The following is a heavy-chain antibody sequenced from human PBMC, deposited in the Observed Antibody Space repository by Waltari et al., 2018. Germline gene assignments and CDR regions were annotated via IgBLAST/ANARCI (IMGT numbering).Heavy chain of an antibody. CDR2: ISSSSSNI. V-gene: IGHV3-21*02. D-gene: IGHD7-27*01. CDR3: ARGRLGATAEYFQD. CDR1: GFTFSSTA. J-gene: IGHJ1*01. Sequence: EVQLVVSGGGLVKPGGALRVSCEASGFTFSSTAMNWVRQAPGKGLEWVSSISSSSSNIFYADSVKGRFTVSRDNAKNSLYLQMNSLRAEDTAVYFCARGRLGATAEYFQDWGQGTLVTVSS.